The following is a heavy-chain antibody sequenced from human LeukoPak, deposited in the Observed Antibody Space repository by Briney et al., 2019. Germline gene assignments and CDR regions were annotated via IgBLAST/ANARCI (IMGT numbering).Heavy chain of an antibody. J-gene: IGHJ4*02. CDR3: ARVGKNGWDFDH. CDR2: IIEGGDVK. V-gene: IGHV3-7*01. Sequence: GGSLKLSCAASGFTFSSYTMNWVRQAPGKGLAWVANIIEGGDVKYYVDSVKGRLTISRDNTKNSVYLEMKSLRADDTAVYYCARVGKNGWDFDHWGQGTLVTVSS. D-gene: IGHD6-19*01. CDR1: GFTFSSYT.